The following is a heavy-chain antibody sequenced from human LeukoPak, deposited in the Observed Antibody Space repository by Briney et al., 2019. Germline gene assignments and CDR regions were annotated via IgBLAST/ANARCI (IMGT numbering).Heavy chain of an antibody. J-gene: IGHJ3*02. CDR2: INPNSGGT. V-gene: IGHV1-2*02. D-gene: IGHD3-10*01. Sequence: ASVKVSCKASGYTFTGYYMHWVRQAPGQGLEWMGWINPNSGGTNYAQKFQGRVTMTRDTSISTAYMELSRLRSDDTAVYYCARAPYYYDSGSLRPNDAFDIWGQGTMVTVSS. CDR1: GYTFTGYY. CDR3: ARAPYYYDSGSLRPNDAFDI.